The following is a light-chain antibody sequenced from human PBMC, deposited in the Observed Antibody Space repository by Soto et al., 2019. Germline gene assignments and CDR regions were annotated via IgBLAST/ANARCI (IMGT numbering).Light chain of an antibody. V-gene: IGKV3-11*01. CDR2: NAS. J-gene: IGKJ2*01. Sequence: EIVLTQSPATLSLSPGQRATLSCSASQSVSTNLAWYQQKPGQAPRVLIYNASDRATGIPARFSGSGSGTDFALTISSLEPEDFAVYYCQQRGDWPLYAFGQGTKLEIK. CDR1: QSVSTN. CDR3: QQRGDWPLYA.